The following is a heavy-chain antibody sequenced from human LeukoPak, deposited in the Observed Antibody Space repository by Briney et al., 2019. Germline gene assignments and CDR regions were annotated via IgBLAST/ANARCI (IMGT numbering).Heavy chain of an antibody. V-gene: IGHV4-39*01. D-gene: IGHD3-22*01. CDR1: GDSIRNIIHY. Sequence: PSETLSLTCSVSGDSIRNIIHYWGWIGQPPGKGLEWIGSVYYTGSTYYSASLKSRVTLSADTSKNEVSLTLKSVTAADTAVYYCARFPARPDSSGYYDNWFDPWGQGILVTVSS. CDR3: ARFPARPDSSGYYDNWFDP. J-gene: IGHJ5*02. CDR2: VYYTGST.